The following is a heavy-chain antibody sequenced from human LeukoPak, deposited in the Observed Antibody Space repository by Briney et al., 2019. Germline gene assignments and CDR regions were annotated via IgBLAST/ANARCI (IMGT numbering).Heavy chain of an antibody. CDR3: AKVMPLYQLQWGLYDY. D-gene: IGHD2-2*01. J-gene: IGHJ4*02. CDR1: GFMFSSFA. V-gene: IGHV3-23*01. Sequence: GGSLRLSCAASGFMFSSFAMMWLRQAPGKGLEWVSGISGASSTTLYADSVKGRFTISRDNSKNTLYLQMNSLRAEDTAVYYCAKVMPLYQLQWGLYDYWGQGTLVTVSS. CDR2: ISGASSTT.